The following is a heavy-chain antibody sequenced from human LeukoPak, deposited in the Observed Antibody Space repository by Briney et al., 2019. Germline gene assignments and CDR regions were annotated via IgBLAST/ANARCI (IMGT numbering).Heavy chain of an antibody. Sequence: GSSVKVSCKASGYTFTGYYMHWVRQAPGQGLEWMGWINPNSGGTNYAQKFQGRVTMTRDTSISTAYMELSRLRSDDTAVYYCARRGELFSNAFDIWGQGTMVTVSS. V-gene: IGHV1-2*02. J-gene: IGHJ3*02. CDR1: GYTFTGYY. CDR3: ARRGELFSNAFDI. CDR2: INPNSGGT. D-gene: IGHD1-7*01.